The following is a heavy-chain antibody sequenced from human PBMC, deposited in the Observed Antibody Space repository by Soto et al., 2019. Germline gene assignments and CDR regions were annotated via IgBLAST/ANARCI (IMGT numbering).Heavy chain of an antibody. Sequence: ASETPSLTCTVSGGSISSYYWSRIRQPPGKGLEWIGYIYYSGSTNYNPSLKSRVTISVDTSKNQFSLKLSSVTAADTAVYYCARHSTKNYFWSGYRDYWGQGTMVTVSA. CDR2: IYYSGST. CDR3: ARHSTKNYFWSGYRDY. V-gene: IGHV4-59*08. J-gene: IGHJ4*02. D-gene: IGHD3-3*01. CDR1: GGSISSYY.